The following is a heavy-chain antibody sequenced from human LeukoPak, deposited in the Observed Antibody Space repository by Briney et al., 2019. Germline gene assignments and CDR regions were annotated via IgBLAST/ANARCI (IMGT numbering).Heavy chain of an antibody. CDR3: AREGEGYYDSSGYYAPDY. CDR2: ISAYNGNT. D-gene: IGHD3-22*01. V-gene: IGHV1-18*01. J-gene: IGHJ4*02. Sequence: ASVKVSCKASGYTFTSYGISWVRQAPGQGLEWMGWISAYNGNTNYAQKLQGRVTMTTDTSTSTAYMELRSLRSDDTAVYYCAREGEGYYDSSGYYAPDYWGQGTLVTVSS. CDR1: GYTFTSYG.